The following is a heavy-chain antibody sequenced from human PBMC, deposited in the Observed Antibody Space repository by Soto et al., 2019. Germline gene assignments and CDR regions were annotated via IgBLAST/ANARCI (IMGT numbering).Heavy chain of an antibody. CDR3: GRGRSGELVIFY. V-gene: IGHV1-2*02. J-gene: IGHJ4*02. D-gene: IGHD1-26*01. CDR1: GYTSTGYY. Sequence: ASVKVSCKASGYTSTGYYIHWVRQTPGQGPEWMGEISPQTGGTKYAQKYQGRVTMTRDTSITTVYMELSNLSPDDTAVYYCGRGRSGELVIFYWGQGTLVTVSS. CDR2: ISPQTGGT.